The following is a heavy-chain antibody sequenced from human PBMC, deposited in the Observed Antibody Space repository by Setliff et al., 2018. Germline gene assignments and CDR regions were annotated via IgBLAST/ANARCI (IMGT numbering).Heavy chain of an antibody. V-gene: IGHV3-23*01. Sequence: GGSLRLSCTASRFTFSVYVMAWVRQAPGKGLEWVSSITGSGGGTYYADSVKGRFIVSRDNSKNTLYLQMNSLRVDDTAIYYCARARGYNFGYADSWGQGTLVTVSS. CDR1: RFTFSVYV. D-gene: IGHD5-12*01. CDR3: ARARGYNFGYADS. J-gene: IGHJ4*02. CDR2: ITGSGGGT.